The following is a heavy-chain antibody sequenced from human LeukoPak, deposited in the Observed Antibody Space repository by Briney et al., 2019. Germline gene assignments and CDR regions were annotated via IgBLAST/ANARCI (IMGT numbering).Heavy chain of an antibody. J-gene: IGHJ4*02. Sequence: SETLSLTCAVYGASFSGYYWSWIRQSPGKGLEWIGEIFHSGTTNYNPSLKSRVTMSVDTSKNHFSLKLSSVTAADTAVYYCARHARVATHTNHPDYWGQGTLVTVSS. CDR3: ARHARVATHTNHPDY. D-gene: IGHD6-6*01. V-gene: IGHV4-34*12. CDR2: IFHSGTT. CDR1: GASFSGYY.